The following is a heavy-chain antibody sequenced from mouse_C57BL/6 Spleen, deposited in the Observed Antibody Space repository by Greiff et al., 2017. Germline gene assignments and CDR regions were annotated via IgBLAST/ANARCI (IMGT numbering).Heavy chain of an antibody. CDR2: ISTDYGDA. CDR1: GYTFTDYA. D-gene: IGHD2-12*01. J-gene: IGHJ4*01. V-gene: IGHV1-67*01. Sequence: QVQLKESGPELVRPGASVKISCKGSGYTFTDYAMHWVKQSHGESLEWIGVISTDYGDASYNQKFKDKATMTVDKSASTAYMELARLTSEDSAVYYCSRNYYNAYYAMYYGGQGTTVTVSS. CDR3: SRNYYNAYYAMYY.